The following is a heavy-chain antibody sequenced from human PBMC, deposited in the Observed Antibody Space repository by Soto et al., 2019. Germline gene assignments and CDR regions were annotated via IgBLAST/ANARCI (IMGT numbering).Heavy chain of an antibody. CDR2: IKPNGGYT. J-gene: IGHJ4*02. CDR3: TRADADVVILPYVRPLCDV. V-gene: IGHV1-46*01. D-gene: IGHD2-21*01. CDR1: GYDFLKFN. Sequence: QVQLVQSGAEVRKPGASVKVYCKTSGYDFLKFNMHWVRQAPGQGLECMCVIKPNGGYTRHAQKFQGRVVMPRDKSSKIFYMELSGLTSEDTAMYFCTRADADVVILPYVRPLCDVWGQGALVTVSS.